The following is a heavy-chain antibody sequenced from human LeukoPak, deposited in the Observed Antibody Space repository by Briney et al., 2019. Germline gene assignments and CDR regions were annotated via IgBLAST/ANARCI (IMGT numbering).Heavy chain of an antibody. J-gene: IGHJ4*02. CDR1: GFTVSSNY. V-gene: IGHV3-53*01. CDR3: ARDQGSSTSGNYFDY. CDR2: IYSGGST. Sequence: GGSLRLSCAASGFTVSSNYMSWVRQAPGKGLEWVSVIYSGGSTYYADSVKGRFTISRDNSKNTLYLQMNSLRAEDTAVYYCARDQGSSTSGNYFDYWGQGTLVTVSS. D-gene: IGHD2-2*01.